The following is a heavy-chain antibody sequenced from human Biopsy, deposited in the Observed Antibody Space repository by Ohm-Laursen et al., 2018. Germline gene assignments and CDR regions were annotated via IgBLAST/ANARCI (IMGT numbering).Heavy chain of an antibody. V-gene: IGHV3-21*06. CDR3: ATELLPPGVGGPWLDS. D-gene: IGHD3-10*01. Sequence: SLRLSCSASGFTYTTFAMSWVRQAPGKGPEWVSSISASSSYIYYADSVKGRFTVSRDNTKNTLYLQMNSLRAADTAIYFCATELLPPGVGGPWLDSWGQGTPVTVSS. CDR1: GFTYTTFA. CDR2: ISASSSYI. J-gene: IGHJ5*01.